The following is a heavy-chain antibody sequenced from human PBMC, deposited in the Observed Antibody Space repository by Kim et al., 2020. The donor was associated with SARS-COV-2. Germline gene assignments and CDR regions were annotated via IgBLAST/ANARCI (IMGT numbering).Heavy chain of an antibody. D-gene: IGHD4-4*01. Sequence: TNNTPSLRCRVTISVDTSKNQFSLKPSSVTAGDTAVYYCAGSTGYEYDMDVWGQGTPVTVSS. J-gene: IGHJ6*02. V-gene: IGHV4-59*01. CDR3: AGSTGYEYDMDV. CDR2: T.